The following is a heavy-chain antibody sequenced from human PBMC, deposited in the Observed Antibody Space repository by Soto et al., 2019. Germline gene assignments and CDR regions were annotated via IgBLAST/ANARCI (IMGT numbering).Heavy chain of an antibody. CDR3: ARQGDDYCSGTRCFHYYGLDV. J-gene: IGHJ6*02. CDR1: GFTFNSYG. CDR2: IEYNAKNR. Sequence: QVQLVESGGGVVQPGTSLRLSCTASGFTFNSYGIHWVRQAPGKGLEWLALIEYNAKNRFYAASVKGRFSSSRDNSRNTVYLLVNGLSAEYTAVYYCARQGDDYCSGTRCFHYYGLDVWGQWTTVIVSS. V-gene: IGHV3-33*05. D-gene: IGHD2-15*01.